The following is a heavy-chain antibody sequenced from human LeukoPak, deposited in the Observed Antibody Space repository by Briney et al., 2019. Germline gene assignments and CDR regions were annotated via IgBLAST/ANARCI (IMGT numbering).Heavy chain of an antibody. D-gene: IGHD3-3*01. Sequence: PGGSLRLSCAASGFTVNNNHMSWVRQAPGKGLEWVSVISNGGTTYYADSVEGRFTISRDNPKNTLYLQMNSLRAEDTAMYYCATDSLGIFGRTWGQGTLVTVSS. CDR1: GFTVNNNH. V-gene: IGHV3-53*01. J-gene: IGHJ5*02. CDR3: ATDSLGIFGRT. CDR2: ISNGGTT.